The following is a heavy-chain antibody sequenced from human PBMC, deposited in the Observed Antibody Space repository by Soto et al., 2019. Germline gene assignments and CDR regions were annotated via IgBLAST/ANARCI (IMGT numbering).Heavy chain of an antibody. D-gene: IGHD3-16*01. CDR3: GRGGTDGRLIIGDWFGP. J-gene: IGHJ5*02. V-gene: IGHV4-59*01. CDR2: ISYTGST. CDR1: SGSISNYY. Sequence: SETLSLTCSVSSGSISNYYWSWIRQPPGKGLEWIGYISYTGSTNYNPSLKSRVTISVDTSKNQFSLKLSSVTAADTAVYYCGRGGTDGRLIIGDWFGPWGQGTLVTVSS.